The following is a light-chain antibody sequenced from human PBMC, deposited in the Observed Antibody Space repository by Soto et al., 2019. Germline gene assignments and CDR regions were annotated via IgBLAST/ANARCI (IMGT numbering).Light chain of an antibody. CDR3: CSDALSGV. J-gene: IGLJ1*01. CDR2: DVN. Sequence: QSALTQPRAVSGSPGQSVTISCTGTSSDVGGYNYVSWYQQYPGKAPKLMIFDVNKRPSGVPDRFSGSKSGNTASLTISGLQADDEADYYCCSDALSGVFGTGTKLTVL. V-gene: IGLV2-11*01. CDR1: SSDVGGYNY.